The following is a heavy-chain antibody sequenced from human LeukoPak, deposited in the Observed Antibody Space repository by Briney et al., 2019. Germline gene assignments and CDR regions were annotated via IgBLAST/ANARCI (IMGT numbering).Heavy chain of an antibody. CDR2: IWYDGSNK. V-gene: IGHV3-33*01. CDR1: GFTFSSYG. J-gene: IGHJ4*02. Sequence: GRSLRLSCAASGFTFSSYGMHWVRQAPGKGLEWVAVIWYDGSNKYYADSVKGRFTISRDNSKNTLYLQMNSLRAEDTAVYYCARDPAWIVGATTDYFDYWGQGTLVTVSS. D-gene: IGHD1-26*01. CDR3: ARDPAWIVGATTDYFDY.